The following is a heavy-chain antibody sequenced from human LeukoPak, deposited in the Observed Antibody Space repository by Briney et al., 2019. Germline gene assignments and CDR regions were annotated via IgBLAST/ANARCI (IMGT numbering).Heavy chain of an antibody. D-gene: IGHD6-19*01. Sequence: SETLSLTCTVSGGSISSYYWSWIRQPPGKGLEWIGYIYYSGSTNYNPSLKSRVTISVDTSKNQFSLKLSSLTAADTAVCYCARLATSSGWPSTFDYWGQGTLVTVSS. CDR3: ARLATSSGWPSTFDY. CDR2: IYYSGST. CDR1: GGSISSYY. V-gene: IGHV4-59*01. J-gene: IGHJ4*02.